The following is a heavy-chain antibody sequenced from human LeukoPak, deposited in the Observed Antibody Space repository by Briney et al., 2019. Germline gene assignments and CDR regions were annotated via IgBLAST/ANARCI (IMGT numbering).Heavy chain of an antibody. J-gene: IGHJ4*02. CDR1: GFTFGDYA. D-gene: IGHD3-10*01. Sequence: GSLRLSCTASGFTFGDYAMSWVRQAPGKGLEWVGFIRSKAYGGTTEYAASVKGRFTISRDDSKSIAYLQMNSLKTEDTAVYYCRQGFSMVRGVWGQGTLVTVSS. V-gene: IGHV3-49*04. CDR2: IRSKAYGGTT. CDR3: RQGFSMVRGV.